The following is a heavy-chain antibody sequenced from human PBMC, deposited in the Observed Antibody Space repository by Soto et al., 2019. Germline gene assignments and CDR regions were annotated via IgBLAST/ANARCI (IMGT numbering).Heavy chain of an antibody. CDR3: ARETGGYSSSSGFDY. V-gene: IGHV4-59*01. Sequence: SETLSLTCTVSGGSISSYYWSWIRQPPGKGLEWIGYIYYSGSTNYNPSLKSPVTISVDTSKNQFSLKLSSVTASDTAVYYCARETGGYSSSSGFDYWGQGTLVTVSS. CDR1: GGSISSYY. CDR2: IYYSGST. D-gene: IGHD6-6*01. J-gene: IGHJ4*02.